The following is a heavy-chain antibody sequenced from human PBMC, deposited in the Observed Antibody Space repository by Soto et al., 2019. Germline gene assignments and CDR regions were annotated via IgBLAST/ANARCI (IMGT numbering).Heavy chain of an antibody. J-gene: IGHJ4*02. CDR2: IYYTGST. Sequence: PSETLSLTCSVSGGSISSANHYWGWIRQPPGKGLEWIATIYYTGSTFYNPSLKSRVTISVDTSKNQFSLRLTSVTAADTAMYYCTRQDYSNYGAYWGQGSQVTVSS. CDR1: GGSISSANHY. V-gene: IGHV4-39*01. D-gene: IGHD4-4*01. CDR3: TRQDYSNYGAY.